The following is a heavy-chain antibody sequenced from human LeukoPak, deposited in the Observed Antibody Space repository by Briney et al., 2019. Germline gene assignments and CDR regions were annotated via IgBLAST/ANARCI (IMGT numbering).Heavy chain of an antibody. CDR3: AREWRVGANGYYYYYMDV. CDR1: GGTFSSYA. Sequence: SVKVSCKASGGTFSSYAISWVRQAPGQGLEWMGGIIPIFGTANYAQKFQGRATMTTDTSTSTAYMELRSLRSDDTAVYYCAREWRVGANGYYYYYMDVWGKGTTVTVSS. CDR2: IIPIFGTA. V-gene: IGHV1-69*05. J-gene: IGHJ6*03. D-gene: IGHD1-26*01.